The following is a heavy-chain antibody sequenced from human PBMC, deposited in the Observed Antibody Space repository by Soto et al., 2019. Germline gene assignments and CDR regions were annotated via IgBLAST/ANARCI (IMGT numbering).Heavy chain of an antibody. CDR3: ASAYYDFWSGYYYFDY. V-gene: IGHV3-15*07. Sequence: PGGSLRLSCAASGFTFSHAWMNWVRQAPGRGLEWVGRIKSKTDGGATDYAAPVKGRFTISRDDSKNTLYLQMNSLKTEDTAMYYCASAYYDFWSGYYYFDYWGQGTLVTVSS. CDR2: IKSKTDGGAT. J-gene: IGHJ4*02. CDR1: GFTFSHAW. D-gene: IGHD3-3*01.